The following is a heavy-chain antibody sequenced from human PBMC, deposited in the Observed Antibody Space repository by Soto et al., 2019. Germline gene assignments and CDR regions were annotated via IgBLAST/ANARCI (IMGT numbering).Heavy chain of an antibody. CDR3: ARHTFSSGWYLDAFDI. CDR2: IYYNGNT. Sequence: SETLSLTCTVSGGSINSGSYYWGWIRQPPGKGLEWIGSIYYNGNTYHNPSLKSRVTISEDTSKDQFSLKLSSVTAADTAVYYCARHTFSSGWYLDAFDIWGQGTMVTV. J-gene: IGHJ3*02. D-gene: IGHD6-19*01. CDR1: GGSINSGSYY. V-gene: IGHV4-39*01.